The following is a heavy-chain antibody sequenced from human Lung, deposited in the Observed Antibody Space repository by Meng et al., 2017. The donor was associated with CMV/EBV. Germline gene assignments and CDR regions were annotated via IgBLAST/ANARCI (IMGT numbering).Heavy chain of an antibody. CDR1: GYIFSGYY. V-gene: IGHV1-2*02. CDR2: INPNSGGT. CDR3: ARGLGDYCSTTSCSYGVDV. Sequence: ASVKVSXKASGYIFSGYYIHWVRQAPGQGLEWMGWINPNSGGTNYAQKFQGRVTMTRDTSISTAYMDLSRLKSDDTAVYYCARGLGDYCSTTSCSYGVDVWGQGNXVNGAS. J-gene: IGHJ6*01. D-gene: IGHD2-2*01.